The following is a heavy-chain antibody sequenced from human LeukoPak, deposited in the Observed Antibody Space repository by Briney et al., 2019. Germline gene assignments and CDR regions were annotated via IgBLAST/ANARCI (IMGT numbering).Heavy chain of an antibody. V-gene: IGHV3-21*01. CDR3: ARGTGTTAYFDY. CDR1: GFTFSSYS. D-gene: IGHD1-1*01. J-gene: IGHJ4*02. CDR2: ISSSSSYI. Sequence: GGSLRLSCAASGFTFSSYSMNWVRQAPGKGLEWVSSISSSSSYIYYADSVKGRFTISRDNAKNSLYLQMNSLRAEDTAVYYCARGTGTTAYFDYWGQGTLVTVSS.